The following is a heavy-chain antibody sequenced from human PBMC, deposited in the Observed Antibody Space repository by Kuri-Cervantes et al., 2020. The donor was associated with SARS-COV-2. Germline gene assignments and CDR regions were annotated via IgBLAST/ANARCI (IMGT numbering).Heavy chain of an antibody. V-gene: IGHV3-9*01. CDR3: AKLAAAGTGPSY. J-gene: IGHJ4*02. CDR2: ISWNSGSI. CDR1: GLTFSGYA. D-gene: IGHD6-13*01. Sequence: SLKISCAASGLTFSGYAMSWVRQAPGKGLEWVSGISWNSGSIGYADSVKGRFTISRDNAKNSLYLQMNSLRAEDTALYYCAKLAAAGTGPSYWGQGTLVTVSS.